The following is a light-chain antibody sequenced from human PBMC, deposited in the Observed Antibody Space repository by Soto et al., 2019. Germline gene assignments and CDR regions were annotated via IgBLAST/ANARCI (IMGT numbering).Light chain of an antibody. J-gene: IGLJ2*01. V-gene: IGLV1-44*01. CDR3: AAWDDSLNGPV. CDR2: SNN. Sequence: QSVLTPPPSASGTPVQSVTISCSGSSSNIGSNTVNWYQQLPGTAPKLLIYSNNQRPSGVPDRFSGSKSGTSASLAISGLQSEDEADYYCAAWDDSLNGPVFGGGTQLAV. CDR1: SSNIGSNT.